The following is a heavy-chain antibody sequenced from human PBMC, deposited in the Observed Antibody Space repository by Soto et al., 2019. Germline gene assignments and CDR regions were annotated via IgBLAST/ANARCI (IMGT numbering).Heavy chain of an antibody. CDR1: GFTFSDSW. CDR3: VRGGSNYAS. V-gene: IGHV3-7*01. CDR2: IKPDESEK. J-gene: IGHJ5*02. Sequence: EVQLVESGGGLVQPGGSLRLSCTASGFTFSDSWMTWVRQAPGKGLEWVARIKPDESEKKYADSVKGRFSISRDNVKNSMYLQMDSLRGEDTALYYCVRGGSNYASWGQGTLVTVSS. D-gene: IGHD4-4*01.